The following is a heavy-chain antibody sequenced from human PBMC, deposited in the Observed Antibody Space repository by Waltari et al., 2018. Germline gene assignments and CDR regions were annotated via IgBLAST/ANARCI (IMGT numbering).Heavy chain of an antibody. CDR1: GGSISSRSYS. J-gene: IGHJ2*01. V-gene: IGHV4-39*07. Sequence: QLQLQESGPGLVKPSETLSLTCTVSGGSISSRSYSWGWIRQPPGKGLEWIGSIYYSGSTYYNPSLKSRVTISVDTSKNQFSLKLSSVTAADTAVYYCARVQAWGDSDWYFDLWGRGTLVTVSS. CDR2: IYYSGST. CDR3: ARVQAWGDSDWYFDL. D-gene: IGHD1-1*01.